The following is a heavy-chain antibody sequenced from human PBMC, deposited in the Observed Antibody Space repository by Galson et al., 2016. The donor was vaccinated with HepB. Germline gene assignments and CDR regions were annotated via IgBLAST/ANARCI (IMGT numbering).Heavy chain of an antibody. CDR3: ARRLVRESKNFDL. Sequence: SLRLSCAATGFIFSDYYMSWIRQAPGKGLEWVSYISGSSGYTNYADSLRGRFTISRENAENSVFLQMNSLRAEDTAVYYCARRLVRESKNFDLWGQGTLVTVSS. V-gene: IGHV3-11*06. J-gene: IGHJ4*02. CDR2: ISGSSGYT. D-gene: IGHD3-10*01. CDR1: GFIFSDYY.